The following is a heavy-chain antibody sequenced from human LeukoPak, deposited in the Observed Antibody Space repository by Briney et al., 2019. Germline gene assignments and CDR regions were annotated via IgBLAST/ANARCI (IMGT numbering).Heavy chain of an antibody. CDR3: AREQDIVVVPAFDY. J-gene: IGHJ4*02. D-gene: IGHD2-2*01. V-gene: IGHV3-20*04. CDR1: GFTFSSYG. Sequence: GGSLRLSCAASGFTFSSYGMHWVRQAPGKGLEWVSGINWNGGSTGYADSVKGRFTISRDNAKDSLYLQMNSLRAEDTALYYCAREQDIVVVPAFDYWGQGTLVTVSS. CDR2: INWNGGST.